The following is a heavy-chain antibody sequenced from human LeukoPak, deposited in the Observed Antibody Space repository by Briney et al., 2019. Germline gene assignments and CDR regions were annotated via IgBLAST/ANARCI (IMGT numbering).Heavy chain of an antibody. J-gene: IGHJ6*03. CDR3: ARDHYDSSGFPMDV. Sequence: GGSLRLSCAASGFTFSSYEMNWVRQAPGKGLEWVSYISSSGSTIYYADSVKGRFTISRDNAKNSLYLQMNSLRAEDTAVYYCARDHYDSSGFPMDVWGKGTTVTISS. D-gene: IGHD3-22*01. CDR1: GFTFSSYE. V-gene: IGHV3-48*03. CDR2: ISSSGSTI.